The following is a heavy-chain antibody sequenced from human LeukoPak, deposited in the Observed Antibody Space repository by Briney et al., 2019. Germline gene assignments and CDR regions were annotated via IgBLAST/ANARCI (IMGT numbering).Heavy chain of an antibody. CDR1: GFTFSSYG. Sequence: GGSLRLSCAASGFTFSSYGMHWVRQAPGKGLEWVAVISYVGSNKYYADSVKGRFTISRDNSKNTLYLQMNSLRAEDTAVYYCAKDRIEYYDSSGVLDYWGQGTLVTVSS. D-gene: IGHD3-22*01. CDR2: ISYVGSNK. V-gene: IGHV3-30*18. J-gene: IGHJ4*02. CDR3: AKDRIEYYDSSGVLDY.